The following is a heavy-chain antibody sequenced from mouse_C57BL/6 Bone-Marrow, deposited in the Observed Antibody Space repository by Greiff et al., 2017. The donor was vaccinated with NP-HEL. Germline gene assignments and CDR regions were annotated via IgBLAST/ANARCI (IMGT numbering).Heavy chain of an antibody. CDR2: IDPETGGT. D-gene: IGHD2-2*01. Sequence: VQLQQSGAELVRPGASVTLSCKASGYTFTDYEMHWVKQTPVHGLEWIGAIDPETGGTAYNQKFKGKAILTADKSSSTAYMELRSLTSEDSAVYYCTLIYYGYDEAYSYWGQGTLVTVSA. CDR1: GYTFTDYE. CDR3: TLIYYGYDEAYSY. J-gene: IGHJ3*01. V-gene: IGHV1-15*01.